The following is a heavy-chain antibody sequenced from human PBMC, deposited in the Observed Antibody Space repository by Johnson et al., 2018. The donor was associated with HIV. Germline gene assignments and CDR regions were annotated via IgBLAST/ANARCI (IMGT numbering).Heavy chain of an antibody. J-gene: IGHJ3*02. CDR1: GFTFSTYG. CDR2: MWYDGSNK. CDR3: AKDLFTEREDDAFDI. D-gene: IGHD1-26*01. Sequence: QVQLVESGGGVVQPGRSLRLSCAASGFTFSTYGMHWVRQAPGKGLEWVAVMWYDGSNKYYADSVKGRFTISRDNSKNTLYLQMNSLRAEDTAVYYCAKDLFTEREDDAFDIWGQGTMVTVSS. V-gene: IGHV3-33*06.